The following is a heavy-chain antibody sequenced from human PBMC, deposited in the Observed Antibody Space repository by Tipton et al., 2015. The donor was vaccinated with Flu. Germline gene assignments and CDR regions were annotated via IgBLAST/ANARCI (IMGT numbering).Heavy chain of an antibody. Sequence: TLSLTCTVSGGSISSYYWSWIRQPPGKGLEWIGHIYYSGTTYYNPSLKSRVTISVDSSKNEFSLTLASLTAADTAVYYCARDLWNDRRAYYYYGVDVWGQGTTVTVSS. J-gene: IGHJ6*02. CDR2: IYYSGTT. CDR3: ARDLWNDRRAYYYYGVDV. D-gene: IGHD1-1*01. CDR1: GGSISSYY. V-gene: IGHV4-59*12.